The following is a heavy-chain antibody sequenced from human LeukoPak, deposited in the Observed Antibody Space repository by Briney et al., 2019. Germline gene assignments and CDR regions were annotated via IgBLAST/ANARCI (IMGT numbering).Heavy chain of an antibody. J-gene: IGHJ4*02. CDR3: ARDDDRAREIDY. CDR1: RGTFSKYA. CDR2: IIPILNIT. Sequence: SVKVSCKASRGTFSKYAISWVRQAPGQGLEWMGRIIPILNITHYAQKFEGRVTIAADKSTSTAYMELSSLRSEDTAMYYCARDDDRAREIDYWGQGTVVTVSS. V-gene: IGHV1-69*04. D-gene: IGHD3-22*01.